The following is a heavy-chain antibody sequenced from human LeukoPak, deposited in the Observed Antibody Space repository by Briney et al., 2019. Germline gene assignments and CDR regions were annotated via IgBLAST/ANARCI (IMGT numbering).Heavy chain of an antibody. CDR2: ISGSGGST. Sequence: GGSLRLSCAASGFTFSSYAMSWVRQAPGKGLEWVSAISGSGGSTYYADSVKGRFTISRDNSKNTLYLQMNSLRAEDTAVYYCAKAKTEAWIQLWPSHGAFDYWGQGTLVTVSS. V-gene: IGHV3-23*01. D-gene: IGHD5-18*01. CDR1: GFTFSSYA. CDR3: AKAKTEAWIQLWPSHGAFDY. J-gene: IGHJ4*02.